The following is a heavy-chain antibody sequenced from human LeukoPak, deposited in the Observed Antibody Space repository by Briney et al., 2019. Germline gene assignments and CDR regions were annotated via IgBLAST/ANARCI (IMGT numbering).Heavy chain of an antibody. CDR3: ARDDTRVLMVYAKYYLDY. Sequence: GGSLRLSCAASGFTFSSYSMNWVRQAPGKGLEWVSSISSSSSYIYYADSVKGRFTISRDNAKNSLYLQMNSLRAEDTAVYYCARDDTRVLMVYAKYYLDYWGQGTLVTVSS. CDR1: GFTFSSYS. D-gene: IGHD2-8*01. J-gene: IGHJ4*02. V-gene: IGHV3-21*01. CDR2: ISSSSSYI.